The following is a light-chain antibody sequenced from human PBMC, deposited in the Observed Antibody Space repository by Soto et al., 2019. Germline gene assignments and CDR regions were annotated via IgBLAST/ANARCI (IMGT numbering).Light chain of an antibody. Sequence: IQMTQSPSSLSASVGYRFTITCRASQGIRYALVWYQQKXGTAPKRLIYGASILQNGVPSRFGGSGSGTEFTLTISSLQPEDFATYYCLQYNSHPLTFGQGTKVDIK. CDR1: QGIRYA. CDR2: GAS. J-gene: IGKJ1*01. V-gene: IGKV1-17*01. CDR3: LQYNSHPLT.